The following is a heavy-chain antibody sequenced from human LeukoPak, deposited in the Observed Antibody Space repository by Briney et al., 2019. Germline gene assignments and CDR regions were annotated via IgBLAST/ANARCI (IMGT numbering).Heavy chain of an antibody. CDR2: ITGSAGNI. J-gene: IGHJ4*02. D-gene: IGHD6-13*01. Sequence: GGSLRLSCAASGFTFSSYAMSWVRQAPGKGLEWVSAITGSAGNIYYADSVKSRFTSSRDNSKNTLYLQMNSLRAEDTAVYYCAKGRTYIAATGYYFDYWCQGTLVTVSS. CDR1: GFTFSSYA. CDR3: AKGRTYIAATGYYFDY. V-gene: IGHV3-23*01.